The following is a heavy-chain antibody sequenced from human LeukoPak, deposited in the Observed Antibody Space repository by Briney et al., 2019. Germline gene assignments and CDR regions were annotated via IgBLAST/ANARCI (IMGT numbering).Heavy chain of an antibody. V-gene: IGHV4-59*08. CDR2: IYYSGST. CDR3: ARNPGWESGSYYVAGAFDI. Sequence: SEALSLTCTVSGGSISSYYWSWIRRPPGKGLEWIGYIYYSGSTNYNPSLKSRVTISVDTSKNQFSLKLSSVTAADTAVYYCARNPGWESGSYYVAGAFDIWGQGTMVTVSS. CDR1: GGSISSYY. J-gene: IGHJ3*02. D-gene: IGHD1-26*01.